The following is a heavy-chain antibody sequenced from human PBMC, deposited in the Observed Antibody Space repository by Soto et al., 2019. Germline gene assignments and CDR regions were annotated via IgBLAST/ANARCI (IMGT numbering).Heavy chain of an antibody. CDR2: IDPSDSQT. CDR1: GYSFAGYW. CDR3: ARQIYDSDTGPNFQYYFDS. J-gene: IGHJ4*02. V-gene: IGHV5-10-1*01. D-gene: IGHD3-22*01. Sequence: GESLKISCRGSGYSFAGYWITWVRQKPGKGLEWMGRIDPSDSQTYYSPSFRGHVTISVTKSITTVFLQWSSLRASDTAMYYCARQIYDSDTGPNFQYYFDSWGQGTPVTVSS.